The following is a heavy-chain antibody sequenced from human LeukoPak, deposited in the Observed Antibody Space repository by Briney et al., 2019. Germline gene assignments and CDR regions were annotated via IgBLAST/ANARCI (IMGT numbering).Heavy chain of an antibody. CDR2: ISLGGIT. V-gene: IGHV4-4*02. Sequence: SETLSLTCGVSGGPIRGTNWWSWARQPPGPGLERIGEISLGGITNYYPAVRRRLSISLAESKNKVSLNLTSVTAADTAVYYCARPYNSGWYGSFDIWGQGTMVTVSS. CDR1: GGPIRGTNW. CDR3: ARPYNSGWYGSFDI. D-gene: IGHD6-19*01. J-gene: IGHJ3*02.